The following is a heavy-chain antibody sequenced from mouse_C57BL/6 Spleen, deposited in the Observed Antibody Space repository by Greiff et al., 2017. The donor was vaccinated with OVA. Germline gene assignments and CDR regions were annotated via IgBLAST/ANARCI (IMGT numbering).Heavy chain of an antibody. D-gene: IGHD2-3*01. CDR3: ARENDGYCDY. J-gene: IGHJ2*01. CDR2: IHPNSGST. V-gene: IGHV1-64*01. Sequence: QVQLQQSGAELVKPGASVKLSCKASGYTFTSYWMHWVKQRPGQGLEWIGMIHPNSGSTNYNEKFKSKATLTVDKSSSTAYMQLSSLTSEDSAVYYCARENDGYCDYWGQGTTLTVSS. CDR1: GYTFTSYW.